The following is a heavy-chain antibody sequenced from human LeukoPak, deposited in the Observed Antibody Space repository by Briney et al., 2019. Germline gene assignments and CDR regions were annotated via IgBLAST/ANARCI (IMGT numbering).Heavy chain of an antibody. CDR2: IKSKTDGGTT. CDR3: TTAALWFGELSG. Sequence: GGSLRLSCAASGFTFSNAWMSWVRQAPGKGLEWVGRIKSKTDGGTTDYAAPVKGSFTISRDDSKNTLYLQMNSLKTEDTAVYYCTTAALWFGELSGWGQGTLVTVSS. V-gene: IGHV3-15*01. J-gene: IGHJ4*02. CDR1: GFTFSNAW. D-gene: IGHD3-10*01.